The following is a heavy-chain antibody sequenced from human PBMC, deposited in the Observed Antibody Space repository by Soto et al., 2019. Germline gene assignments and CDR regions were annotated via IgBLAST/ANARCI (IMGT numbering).Heavy chain of an antibody. Sequence: GSLRLSCAASGLDVGTNYMNWVRQAPGKGLEWVSMIYSSGTTYYAASVKGRFTISRDKSKNTLYLQMNSLRADDTAVYYCARGTSGYSFWGQGTLVTVSS. CDR3: ARGTSGYSF. CDR2: IYSSGTT. CDR1: GLDVGTNY. J-gene: IGHJ4*02. V-gene: IGHV3-53*01. D-gene: IGHD3-22*01.